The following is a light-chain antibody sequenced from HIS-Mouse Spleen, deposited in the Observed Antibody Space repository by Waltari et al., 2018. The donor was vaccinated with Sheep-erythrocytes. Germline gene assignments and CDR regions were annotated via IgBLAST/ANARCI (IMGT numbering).Light chain of an antibody. CDR2: DAS. CDR3: QQFNSYLYT. CDR1: QGISSA. V-gene: IGKV1-13*02. Sequence: AIQLTHSPSSLSASVGDRVTITCRASQGISSALAWYQQKPGKAPKLLIYDASSLESGVPSRFSGSGSGTDFTLTISSLQPEDFATYYCQQFNSYLYTFGQGTKLEIK. J-gene: IGKJ2*01.